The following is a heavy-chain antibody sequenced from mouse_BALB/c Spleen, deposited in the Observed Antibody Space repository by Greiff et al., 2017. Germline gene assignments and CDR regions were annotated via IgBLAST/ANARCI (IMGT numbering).Heavy chain of an antibody. J-gene: IGHJ3*01. D-gene: IGHD6-1*01. Sequence: EVQRVESGGGLVQPGGSLRLSCETSGFTFTDYYMSWVRQPPGKALEWLGFIRNKANGYTTEYSASVKGRFTISRDNSQSILYLQMNTLRAEDSATYYCARASGSSFAYWGQGTLVTVSA. CDR2: IRNKANGYTT. CDR1: GFTFTDYY. V-gene: IGHV7-3*02. CDR3: ARASGSSFAY.